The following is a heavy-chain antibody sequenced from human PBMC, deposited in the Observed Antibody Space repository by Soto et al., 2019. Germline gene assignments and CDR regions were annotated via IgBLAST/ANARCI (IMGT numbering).Heavy chain of an antibody. J-gene: IGHJ3*02. D-gene: IGHD1-7*01. V-gene: IGHV1-69*12. CDR1: GGTFSSYA. CDR3: ARNGFFNWNYVYDAFDI. CDR2: IIPIFGTA. Sequence: QVQLVQSGAEVKKPGSSVKVSCKASGGTFSSYAISWVRQAPGQGLEWMGGIIPIFGTANYAQKFEGRVTITADESTSTAYMELSSLRSEVTAVYYCARNGFFNWNYVYDAFDIWGQGTMVTVSS.